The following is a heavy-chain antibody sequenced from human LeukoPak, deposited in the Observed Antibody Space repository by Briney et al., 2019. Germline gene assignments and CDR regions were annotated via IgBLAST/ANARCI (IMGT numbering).Heavy chain of an antibody. V-gene: IGHV3-23*01. CDR2: ISGSGGRT. Sequence: PGGSLRLSCAASGFTISNAWVNWVRQAPGKGLEWVSAISGSGGRTYYSDSVKGRFTISRDNSQNTLYLQMNSLRAEDTALYYCAKTVVNSGWNHFDFWGQGTLVTVSS. J-gene: IGHJ4*02. D-gene: IGHD3-22*01. CDR1: GFTISNAW. CDR3: AKTVVNSGWNHFDF.